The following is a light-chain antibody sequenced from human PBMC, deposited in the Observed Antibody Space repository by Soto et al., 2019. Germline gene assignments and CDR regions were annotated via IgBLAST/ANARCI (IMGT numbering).Light chain of an antibody. CDR3: SSYAGSNNL. J-gene: IGLJ2*01. CDR2: EVA. CDR1: ISDVGAYNF. Sequence: QSALTQPPSASGSPGQSVTISCTGTISDVGAYNFVSWYQQHPGKAPKLVIYEVAKRPSGVPDRFSGSKSGNTASLTVSGLQPEDEADYYCSSYAGSNNLFGGGTKLTVL. V-gene: IGLV2-8*01.